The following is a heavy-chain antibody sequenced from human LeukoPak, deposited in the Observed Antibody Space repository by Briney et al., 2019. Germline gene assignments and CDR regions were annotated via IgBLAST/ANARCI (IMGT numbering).Heavy chain of an antibody. Sequence: GGSLRLSCAASGFTFDDYAMHWVRQAPGKGLEWVSLISWDGGSSYYADSVKGRFTISRDDSKNSLYLQMSSLRAEDTALYYCAKDKELLGYYFDFWGQGTLVTVSS. V-gene: IGHV3-43D*03. CDR1: GFTFDDYA. CDR3: AKDKELLGYYFDF. J-gene: IGHJ4*02. D-gene: IGHD1-26*01. CDR2: ISWDGGSS.